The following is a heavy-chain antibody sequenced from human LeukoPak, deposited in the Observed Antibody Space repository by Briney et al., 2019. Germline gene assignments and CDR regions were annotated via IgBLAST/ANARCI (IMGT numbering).Heavy chain of an antibody. CDR1: GYTFTSYG. Sequence: APVKVSCKASGYTFTSYGISWVRQAPGQGLEWMGWISAYNGNTNYAQKLQGRVTMTTDTSTSTAYMELRSLRSDDTAVYYCARSKEVVVVFDYWGQGTLVTVSS. CDR3: ARSKEVVVVFDY. J-gene: IGHJ4*02. CDR2: ISAYNGNT. D-gene: IGHD3-22*01. V-gene: IGHV1-18*01.